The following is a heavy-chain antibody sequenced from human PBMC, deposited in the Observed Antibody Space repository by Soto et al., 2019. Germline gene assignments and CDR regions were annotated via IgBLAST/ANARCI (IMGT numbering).Heavy chain of an antibody. V-gene: IGHV4-30-4*01. CDR2: IYYSGRT. D-gene: IGHD4-17*01. Sequence: QVQLQESGPGLVKPSQTLSLTCTVSGGSNNTGDYYWSSIRQPPEKGLEWIGYIYYSGRTYYKPSPKRRASLSADTSKNQFSLKPSSVPAAATAVYYCSRAKGLVTVTTSSFEPLRQGTLVTFSS. CDR1: GGSNNTGDYY. J-gene: IGHJ5*02. CDR3: SRAKGLVTVTTSSFEP.